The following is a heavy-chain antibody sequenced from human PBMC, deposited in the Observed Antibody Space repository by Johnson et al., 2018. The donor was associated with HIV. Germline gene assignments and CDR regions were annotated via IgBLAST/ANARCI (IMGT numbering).Heavy chain of an antibody. J-gene: IGHJ3*02. CDR3: AKSWHSGSLYDAFHI. Sequence: MQLVESGGGVVRPGGSLRLSCAASGFTFDDYGMSWVRQAPGKGLEWISGINWNGDSPGYADSVKGRFTISRDNAKNSLYLQMNSLRAGDTAVYYCAKSWHSGSLYDAFHIWGQGTMVTVSS. CDR2: INWNGDSP. V-gene: IGHV3-20*04. D-gene: IGHD1-26*01. CDR1: GFTFDDYG.